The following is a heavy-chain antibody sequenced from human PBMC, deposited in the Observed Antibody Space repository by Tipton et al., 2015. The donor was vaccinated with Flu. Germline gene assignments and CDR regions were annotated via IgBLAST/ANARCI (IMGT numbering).Heavy chain of an antibody. Sequence: LRLSCAVSGYSISSGYYWGWIRQPPGEGLEWIGSIYHSGSTYYNPSLKSRVTISVDTSKNQFSLKLSSVTAADTAVYYCARRYCSGGSCVTGWFDPWGQGTLVTVSS. CDR1: GYSISSGYY. J-gene: IGHJ5*02. V-gene: IGHV4-38-2*01. D-gene: IGHD2-15*01. CDR2: IYHSGST. CDR3: ARRYCSGGSCVTGWFDP.